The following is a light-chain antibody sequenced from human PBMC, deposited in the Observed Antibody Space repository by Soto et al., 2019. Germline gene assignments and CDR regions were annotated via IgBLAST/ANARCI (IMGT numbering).Light chain of an antibody. CDR2: GAS. J-gene: IGKJ4*01. CDR1: QSVSNN. Sequence: EIVMTQSPATLSVSPGEIATVPCRASQSVSNNLAWYQQKPVQAPSLLIYGASARATGIPARFSGCGYGTEFTLTISSLQSEDFAVYYCQQYHKWPLTLGGGTRVEIK. CDR3: QQYHKWPLT. V-gene: IGKV3-15*01.